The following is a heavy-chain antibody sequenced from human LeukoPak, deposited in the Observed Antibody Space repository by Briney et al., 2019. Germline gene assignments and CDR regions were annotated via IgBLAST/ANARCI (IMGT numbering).Heavy chain of an antibody. CDR3: ARHYSPCDSSGFYYYFDY. J-gene: IGHJ4*02. CDR2: IYYSENT. CDR1: GGSISSSY. Sequence: PSETLSLTCTVSGGSISSSYWSWIRQPPGKGLDWIGYIYYSENTNYNPSLKSRVTISQDTSKNQFSLRLNSVTAADTAVYYCARHYSPCDSSGFYYYFDYWGQGILVTVSS. D-gene: IGHD3-22*01. V-gene: IGHV4-59*08.